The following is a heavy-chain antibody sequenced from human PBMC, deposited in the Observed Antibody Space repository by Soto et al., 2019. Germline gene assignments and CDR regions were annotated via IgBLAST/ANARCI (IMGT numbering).Heavy chain of an antibody. CDR1: GYTFTNYG. D-gene: IGHD6-13*01. J-gene: IGHJ4*02. CDR3: ARDQAAGGDLDY. CDR2: ISTYNGNT. V-gene: IGHV1-18*01. Sequence: QVQLVQSGAEVKKPGASVKVSCKTSGYTFTNYGISWVRQAPGQGLEWMGWISTYNGNTNYAQKLQGRVTMTTDTSTSTAYGEVRSVRSDDTAVYYCARDQAAGGDLDYWGQGTLVTVSS.